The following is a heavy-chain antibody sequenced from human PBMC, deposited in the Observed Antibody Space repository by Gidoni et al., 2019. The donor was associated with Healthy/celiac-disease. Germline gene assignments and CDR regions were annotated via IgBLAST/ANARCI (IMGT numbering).Heavy chain of an antibody. CDR3: ARSTMVLGAGGDAFDI. D-gene: IGHD2-8*01. J-gene: IGHJ3*02. CDR2: ISSSSSYI. V-gene: IGHV3-21*01. Sequence: EVQLVESGGGLVNPGGSLSLSCAPSGFTFSSYSMNWVRQAPGKGLEWVSSISSSSSYIYYADSVKGRFTISRDNAKNSLYLQMNSLRAEDTAVYYCARSTMVLGAGGDAFDIWGQGTMVTVSS. CDR1: GFTFSSYS.